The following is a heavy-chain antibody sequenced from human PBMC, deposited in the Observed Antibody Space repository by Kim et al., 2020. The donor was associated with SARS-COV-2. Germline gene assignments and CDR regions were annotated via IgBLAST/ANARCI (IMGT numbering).Heavy chain of an antibody. Sequence: SETLSLTCTVSGGSISSSSYYWGWIRQPPGKGLEWIGSIYYSGSTYYNPSLKSRVTISVDTSKNQFSLKLSSVTAADTAVYYCASRGATIMLALVYWGQGTLVTVSS. D-gene: IGHD5-12*01. CDR2: IYYSGST. J-gene: IGHJ4*02. V-gene: IGHV4-39*01. CDR1: GGSISSSSYY. CDR3: ASRGATIMLALVY.